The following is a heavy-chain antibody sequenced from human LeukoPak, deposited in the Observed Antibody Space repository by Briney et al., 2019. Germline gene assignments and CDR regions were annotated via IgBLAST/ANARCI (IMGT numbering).Heavy chain of an antibody. D-gene: IGHD6-13*01. CDR1: GGSISSRNYY. CDR3: ACGAAALTKYYYYYYGMDV. J-gene: IGHJ6*02. V-gene: IGHV4-39*01. Sequence: SETLSLTCTVSGGSISSRNYYSGWIRQPPGKGLEWIGNTYYNSGSTHYNPSLKSRVTISVDTSKNQFSLKLSSVTAADTAVYYCACGAAALTKYYYYYYGMDVWGQGTTVTVSS. CDR2: TYYNSGST.